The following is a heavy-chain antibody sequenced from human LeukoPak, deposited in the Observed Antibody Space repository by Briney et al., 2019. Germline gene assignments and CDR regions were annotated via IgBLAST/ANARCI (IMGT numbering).Heavy chain of an antibody. CDR1: GFTFSSYW. D-gene: IGHD6-19*01. J-gene: IGHJ4*02. Sequence: PGRSLRLSCAASGFTFSSYWMHWVRQAPGKRLVWVSRINSDGSSTSYADSVKGRFTISRDNAKNTLYLQMNSLRAEDTAVYYCARTFRQWLVGGIDYWGQGTLVTVSS. V-gene: IGHV3-74*01. CDR3: ARTFRQWLVGGIDY. CDR2: INSDGSST.